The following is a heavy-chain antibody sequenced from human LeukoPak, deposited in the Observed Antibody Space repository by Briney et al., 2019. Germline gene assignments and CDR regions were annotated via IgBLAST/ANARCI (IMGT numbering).Heavy chain of an antibody. V-gene: IGHV3-21*01. D-gene: IGHD1-14*01. J-gene: IGHJ4*02. CDR3: VRGNHGSFDY. CDR1: GFSFSTYY. CDR2: ISSSSTYI. Sequence: GGSLRLSCAASGFSFSTYYVNWVRQAPGKGLEWVSCISSSSTYIFYADSVRGRFAISRDNAKNSLYLQMNSLRADDTAVYYCVRGNHGSFDYWGQGGLVTVSS.